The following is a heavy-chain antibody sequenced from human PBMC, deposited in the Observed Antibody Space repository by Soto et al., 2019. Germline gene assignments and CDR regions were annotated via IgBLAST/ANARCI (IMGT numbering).Heavy chain of an antibody. CDR2: VIPIFSIM. Sequence: QVQLVPAGAEVKKPGSSVKVSCKASGGTLSNYSISWVRLAPGQGFEWVGGVIPIFSIMKYAQKFQDRVPVTADDATTTAYMEPSSLTSEDTADYYWARGRTIIGVVNLGYWGQGTLVTV. CDR1: GGTLSNYS. CDR3: ARGRTIIGVVNLGY. V-gene: IGHV1-69*01. J-gene: IGHJ4*02. D-gene: IGHD3-3*01.